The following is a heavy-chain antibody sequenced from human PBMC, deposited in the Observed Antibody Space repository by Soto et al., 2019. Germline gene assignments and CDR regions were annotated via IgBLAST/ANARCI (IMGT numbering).Heavy chain of an antibody. J-gene: IGHJ6*02. CDR3: ARMKVDSYQFYYAMDV. CDR2: IFSDNER. CDR1: GFSLTTGKMG. V-gene: IGHV2-26*01. Sequence: SGPTLVNPTETLTLTCTVSGFSLTTGKMGVSWIRQPPGKALEWLAHIFSDNERSYSTSLQGRLTISKDTSGSQVVLSMTNVDPVDTATYYCARMKVDSYQFYYAMDVWGQGTTVTVS. D-gene: IGHD3-9*01.